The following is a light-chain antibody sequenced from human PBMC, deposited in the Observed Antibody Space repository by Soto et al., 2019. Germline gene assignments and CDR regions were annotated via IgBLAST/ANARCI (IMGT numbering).Light chain of an antibody. CDR1: QIINSN. CDR2: RAS. Sequence: EIVMTQSPATLSLSPGGGATLSCRASQIINSNLAWYRHKPGQAPRLLIYRASTRAAGLPDRFSGSGSGIEFTLTISSLQSEDFAVYYCQQYHKWPITFGQGTRLEI. V-gene: IGKV3-15*01. J-gene: IGKJ5*01. CDR3: QQYHKWPIT.